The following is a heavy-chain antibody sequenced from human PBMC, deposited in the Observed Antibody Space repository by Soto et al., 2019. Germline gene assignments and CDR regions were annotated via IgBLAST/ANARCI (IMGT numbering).Heavy chain of an antibody. CDR2: ISASGGST. V-gene: IGHV3-23*01. CDR3: ARGRLISLYYFDY. D-gene: IGHD2-15*01. J-gene: IGHJ4*02. CDR1: GFTFTNYA. Sequence: GGSLRLSCAASGFTFTNYAMSWVRQAPGKGLEWVSTISASGGSTYYVDSVKGRFSISRDNSKNTLYMQMSSLRAEDTAVYYCARGRLISLYYFDYWGQGTLVTVSS.